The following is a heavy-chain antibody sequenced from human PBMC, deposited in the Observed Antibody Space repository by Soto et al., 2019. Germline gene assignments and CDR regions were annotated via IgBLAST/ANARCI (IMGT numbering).Heavy chain of an antibody. D-gene: IGHD6-19*01. CDR2: INHSGST. J-gene: IGHJ3*02. V-gene: IGHV4-34*01. CDR1: GGSFSGYY. CDR3: ARGAAVAGPNDAFDI. Sequence: QVQLQQWGAGLLKPSETLSLTCAVYGGSFSGYYWSWIRQPPGKGLEWIGEINHSGSTNYNPSLKSRVTISVDTSKNQFSLKLSSVTAAATAVYYCARGAAVAGPNDAFDIWGQGTMVTVSS.